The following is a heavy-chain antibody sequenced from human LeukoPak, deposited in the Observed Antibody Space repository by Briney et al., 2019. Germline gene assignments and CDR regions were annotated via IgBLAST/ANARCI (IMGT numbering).Heavy chain of an antibody. CDR3: ARDISGKGDAFDI. D-gene: IGHD4-23*01. V-gene: IGHV4-31*03. J-gene: IGHJ3*02. CDR2: IYYSGST. Sequence: SETLSLTCTVSGGSISSGGYYWSWIRQHPGKGLEWIGYIYYSGSTYYNPSLKSRVTISVDTSKNQFSLKLSSVTAADTAVYYCARDISGKGDAFDIWGQGTMVTVSS. CDR1: GGSISSGGYY.